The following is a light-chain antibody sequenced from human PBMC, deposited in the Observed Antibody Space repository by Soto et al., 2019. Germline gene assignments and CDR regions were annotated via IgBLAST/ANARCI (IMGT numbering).Light chain of an antibody. CDR1: ESLLDSNGDSH. CDR2: LAS. V-gene: IGKV2-28*01. J-gene: IGKJ5*01. Sequence: DIVITQSPLSLPVTPGEPASITCRSSESLLDSNGDSHFDWYLQKAGQSPQLLIYLASNRASGVPDRFSGSGSGTDFTLKISRVGAEDVGIYYRMQGLTLGQGTRLEIK. CDR3: MQGLT.